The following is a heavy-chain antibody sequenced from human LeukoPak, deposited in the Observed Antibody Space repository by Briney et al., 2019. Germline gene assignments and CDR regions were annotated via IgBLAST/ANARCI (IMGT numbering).Heavy chain of an antibody. CDR3: ARDFRYSGYDWYYFDY. D-gene: IGHD5-12*01. CDR2: IWYDGSNK. V-gene: IGHV3-33*01. J-gene: IGHJ4*02. Sequence: GGSLRLSCAASGFTFSSYGMHWVRQAPGKGLEWVAVIWYDGSNKYYADSVKGRFTISRDNAKNSLYLQMNSLRAEDTAVYYCARDFRYSGYDWYYFDYWGQGTLVTVSS. CDR1: GFTFSSYG.